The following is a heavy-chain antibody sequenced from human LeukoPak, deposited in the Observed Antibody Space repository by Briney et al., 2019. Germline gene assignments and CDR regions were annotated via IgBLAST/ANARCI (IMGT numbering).Heavy chain of an antibody. CDR2: IHYSGRT. Sequence: SETLSLTCTVSGASISSSNYFWGWIRQPPGKGLEWIGNIHYSGRTYYNPSLKSRVIIYVGPSQRQISLKVNSVTAADTARYYCASQQRDVTGSNWFTPWGKEPW. CDR1: GASISSSNYF. V-gene: IGHV4-39*01. CDR3: ASQQRDVTGSNWFTP. J-gene: IGHJ5*01. D-gene: IGHD3-9*01.